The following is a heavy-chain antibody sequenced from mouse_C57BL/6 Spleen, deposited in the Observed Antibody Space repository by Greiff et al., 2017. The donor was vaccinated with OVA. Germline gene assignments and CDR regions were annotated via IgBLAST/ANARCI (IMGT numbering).Heavy chain of an antibody. CDR1: GFSLTSYG. D-gene: IGHD1-1*01. V-gene: IGHV2-2*01. J-gene: IGHJ4*01. Sequence: VQLQQSGPGLVQPSQSLSITCTVSGFSLTSYGVHWVRQSPGKGLEWLGVIWSGGSADYNAAFISRLSISKDNSKSQVFFKMNSLQADDTAIYYCARNSGYYGSSHYYAMDYWGQGTSVTVSS. CDR3: ARNSGYYGSSHYYAMDY. CDR2: IWSGGSA.